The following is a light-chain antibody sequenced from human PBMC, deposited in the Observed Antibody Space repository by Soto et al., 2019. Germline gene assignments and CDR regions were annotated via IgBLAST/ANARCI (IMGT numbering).Light chain of an antibody. Sequence: DVVMTQSPLSLPVTLGQPASISCRSSQSLVHSDGNTYLNWFQQRPGQSPRRLIYKVSNRDSGVPDRFSGSGSGTDFTLKISRVEAEDVGVYYCMQGIHWQWTLGQETKVEIK. V-gene: IGKV2-30*02. J-gene: IGKJ1*01. CDR1: QSLVHSDGNTY. CDR2: KVS. CDR3: MQGIHWQWT.